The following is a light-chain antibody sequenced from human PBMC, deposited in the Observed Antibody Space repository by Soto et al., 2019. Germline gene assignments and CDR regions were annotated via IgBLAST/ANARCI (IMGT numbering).Light chain of an antibody. V-gene: IGKV3-15*01. J-gene: IGKJ4*01. CDR1: RSVSSD. CDR3: LQYNTWALT. Sequence: IVMTQSPDTLSVSQGERVTLSCWASRSVSSDLAWYQQKPGQAPRVPIYFASTRSPGIPDRFSGRGSRTEFSLTISSLQPEDIGIYYCLQYNTWALTFGGVSKVEI. CDR2: FAS.